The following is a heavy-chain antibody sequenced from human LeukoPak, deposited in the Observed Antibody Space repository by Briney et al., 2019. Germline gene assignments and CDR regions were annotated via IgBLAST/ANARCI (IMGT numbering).Heavy chain of an antibody. CDR1: GYTFTSYG. V-gene: IGHV1-18*01. CDR2: ISAYNGNT. CDR3: ARVFSLGYCSSTSCFGRRWFDP. Sequence: ASVKVSCKASGYTFTSYGISWVRQAPGQGLEWMGWISAYNGNTNYAQKLQGRVTMTTDTSTSTAYMELRSLRSDDTAVYYCARVFSLGYCSSTSCFGRRWFDPWGQGTLVTVSS. J-gene: IGHJ5*02. D-gene: IGHD2-2*01.